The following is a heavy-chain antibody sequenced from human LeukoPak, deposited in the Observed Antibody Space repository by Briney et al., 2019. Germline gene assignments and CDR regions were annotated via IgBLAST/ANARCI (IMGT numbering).Heavy chain of an antibody. CDR3: ARGIRGPVLRFLGPGGMDV. V-gene: IGHV3-66*02. Sequence: GGSLRLSCAASGFTVSSNYMSWVRQAPGKGLEWVSVIYSGGSTYYADSVKGRFTTSRDNSKNTLYLQMNSLRAEDTAVYYCARGIRGPVLRFLGPGGMDVWGQGTTVTVSS. CDR1: GFTVSSNY. J-gene: IGHJ6*02. CDR2: IYSGGST. D-gene: IGHD3-3*01.